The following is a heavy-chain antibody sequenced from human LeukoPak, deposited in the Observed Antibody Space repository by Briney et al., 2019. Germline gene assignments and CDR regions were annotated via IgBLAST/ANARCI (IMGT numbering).Heavy chain of an antibody. Sequence: PSETLSLTCTVSGGSISSSSYYWGWIRQPPGRGLEWIGSMYYSGSTYYNPSLKSRVTISVDTSKNQFSLKLSSVTAADTAVYYCARDQEAYCSSTSCYEYYYYMDVWGKGTTVTISS. V-gene: IGHV4-39*02. CDR3: ARDQEAYCSSTSCYEYYYYMDV. D-gene: IGHD2-2*01. J-gene: IGHJ6*03. CDR1: GGSISSSSYY. CDR2: MYYSGST.